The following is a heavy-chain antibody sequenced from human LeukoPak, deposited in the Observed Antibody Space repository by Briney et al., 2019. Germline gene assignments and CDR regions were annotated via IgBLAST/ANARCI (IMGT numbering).Heavy chain of an antibody. Sequence: GESLKISCKGSGYSFTSYWIGWVRQMPGKGLEWMGIIYPGDSDTRYSPSFQGQVTISADKSISTAYLQWSSLKASDTAMYYCARHGAYYDFWSGDMNWFDPWGQGTLVTVSS. CDR2: IYPGDSDT. CDR3: ARHGAYYDFWSGDMNWFDP. CDR1: GYSFTSYW. D-gene: IGHD3-3*01. J-gene: IGHJ5*02. V-gene: IGHV5-51*01.